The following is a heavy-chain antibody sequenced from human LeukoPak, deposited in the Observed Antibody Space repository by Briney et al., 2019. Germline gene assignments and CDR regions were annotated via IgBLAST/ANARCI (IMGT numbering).Heavy chain of an antibody. CDR3: ARQDVVVTAIPGSMNAFDI. Sequence: GESLKISCKGSGYSFTSYWIGWVRQMPGKGLEWMGIIYPGDSDTRYSPSFQGQVTISADKSISTAYLQWSSLKASDTAMYYCARQDVVVTAIPGSMNAFDIWGQGTMVTVSS. CDR1: GYSFTSYW. V-gene: IGHV5-51*01. D-gene: IGHD2-21*02. J-gene: IGHJ3*02. CDR2: IYPGDSDT.